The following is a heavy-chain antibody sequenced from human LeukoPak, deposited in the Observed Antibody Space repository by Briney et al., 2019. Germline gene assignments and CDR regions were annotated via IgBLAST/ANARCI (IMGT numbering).Heavy chain of an antibody. Sequence: SETLSLTCTVSGGSISSSSYYWGWIRQPPGKGLEWIGSIYYSGSTYYNPSLKSRVTISVDTSKNQFSLKLSSVTAADTAVYYCARGHSLVLVGAREDAFDTWGQGTMVTVSS. CDR2: IYYSGST. CDR3: ARGHSLVLVGAREDAFDT. CDR1: GGSISSSSYY. V-gene: IGHV4-39*07. D-gene: IGHD1-26*01. J-gene: IGHJ3*02.